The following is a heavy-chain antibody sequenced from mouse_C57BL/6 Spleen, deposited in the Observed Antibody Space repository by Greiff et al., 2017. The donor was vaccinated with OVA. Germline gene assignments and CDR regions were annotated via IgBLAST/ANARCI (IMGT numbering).Heavy chain of an antibody. J-gene: IGHJ4*01. CDR3: ARRGDDYDDAMDY. D-gene: IGHD2-4*01. CDR2: INPNNGGT. V-gene: IGHV1-26*01. Sequence: EVQLQQSGPELVKPGASVKISCKASGYTFTDYYMNWVKQSHGKSLEWIGAINPNNGGTSYNQKFKGKATLTVDKSSSTAYMELRSLTSEDSAVYYCARRGDDYDDAMDYWGQGTSVTVSS. CDR1: GYTFTDYY.